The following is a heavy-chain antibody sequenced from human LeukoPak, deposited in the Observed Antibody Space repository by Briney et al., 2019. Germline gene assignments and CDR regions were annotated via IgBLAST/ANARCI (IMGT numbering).Heavy chain of an antibody. Sequence: GGSLRLSCAASGFTFSSYAMSWVRQAPGKGLEWVSAISGSGGSTYYADSVKGRFTISRDNSKNTLFLQINSLRAEDTAVYYCAKVPVKYCSSTSCYVGAFDIWGQGTMVTVSS. CDR3: AKVPVKYCSSTSCYVGAFDI. J-gene: IGHJ3*02. CDR1: GFTFSSYA. V-gene: IGHV3-23*01. CDR2: ISGSGGST. D-gene: IGHD2-2*01.